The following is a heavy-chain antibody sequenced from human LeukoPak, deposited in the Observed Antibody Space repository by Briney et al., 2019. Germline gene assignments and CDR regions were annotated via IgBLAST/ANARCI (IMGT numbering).Heavy chain of an antibody. CDR2: IYTSGST. V-gene: IGHV4-4*07. J-gene: IGHJ6*02. D-gene: IGHD2-21*02. CDR3: AREDFCGGDCGYYYGMDV. Sequence: SETLSLTCTVSGGSISSYYWSWIRQPAGKGLEWIGRIYTSGSTNYNPSLKSRVTMSVDTSKNQFSLKLSSVTAADTAVYYCAREDFCGGDCGYYYGMDVWGQGTTVTVSS. CDR1: GGSISSYY.